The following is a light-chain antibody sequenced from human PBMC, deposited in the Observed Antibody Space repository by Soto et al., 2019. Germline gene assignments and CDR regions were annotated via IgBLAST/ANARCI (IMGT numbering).Light chain of an antibody. J-gene: IGLJ3*02. V-gene: IGLV2-23*01. CDR1: SSDVGSYNV. CDR2: EGS. Sequence: QSALTQPASVSGSPGQSITISCTGTSSDVGSYNVVSWYQQHPGKGPKLMIYEGSKRPSGVSNRFSGSKSGNTASLPISGLQAEDEADYYCCSYAGSSTFVFGGGTKLTVL. CDR3: CSYAGSSTFV.